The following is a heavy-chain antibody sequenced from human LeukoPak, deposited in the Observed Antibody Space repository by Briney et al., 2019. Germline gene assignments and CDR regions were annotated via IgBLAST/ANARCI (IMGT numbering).Heavy chain of an antibody. Sequence: GGSLRLSCAASGYSFNAYAMSWVRQAPGKGLEWVANIKQDGSEKYYVDSVKGRFTISRDNAKNSLYLQMNSLRAEDTAIYYCTRVGYIDEGIDYWGQGTLVTVSP. CDR1: GYSFNAYA. J-gene: IGHJ4*02. D-gene: IGHD5-24*01. V-gene: IGHV3-7*04. CDR2: IKQDGSEK. CDR3: TRVGYIDEGIDY.